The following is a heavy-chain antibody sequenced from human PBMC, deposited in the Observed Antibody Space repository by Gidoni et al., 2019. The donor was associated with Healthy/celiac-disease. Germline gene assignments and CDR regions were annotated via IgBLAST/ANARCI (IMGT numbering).Heavy chain of an antibody. CDR3: ARGWFGERYYYYGMDV. Sequence: QVQLQESGPGLVKPSQTLSLTCPVSGGSISSGSYYWSWIRQPAGKGLEWIGRIYTSGSTNYNPSLKSRVTISVDTSKNQFSLKLSSVTAADTAVYYCARGWFGERYYYYGMDVWGQGTTVTVSS. D-gene: IGHD3-10*01. J-gene: IGHJ6*02. CDR1: GGSISSGSYY. CDR2: IYTSGST. V-gene: IGHV4-61*02.